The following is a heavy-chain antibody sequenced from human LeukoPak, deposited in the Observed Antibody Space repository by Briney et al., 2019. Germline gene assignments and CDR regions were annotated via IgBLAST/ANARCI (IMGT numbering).Heavy chain of an antibody. CDR1: GYTFTSYY. CDR2: INPSGGST. CDR3: AREASGSYYFGAWFDP. Sequence: EASVKVSCKASGYTFTSYYMHWVRQAPGQGLEWMGIINPSGGSTSYAQKFQGRVTMTRDMSTSTVYMEPSSLRSEDTAVYYCAREASGSYYFGAWFDPWGQGTLVTVSS. V-gene: IGHV1-46*01. D-gene: IGHD1-26*01. J-gene: IGHJ5*02.